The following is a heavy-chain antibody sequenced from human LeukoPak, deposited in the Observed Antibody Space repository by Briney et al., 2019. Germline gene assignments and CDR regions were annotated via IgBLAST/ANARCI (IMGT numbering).Heavy chain of an antibody. CDR1: GFTFSSYW. V-gene: IGHV3-7*01. Sequence: GGSQRLSCAASGFTFSSYWMSWVRQAPGNGLEWVANIKQDGSEKYCVDSVKGRFTISRDNAKNSLYLQMNSLRAEDTAVYYCARDSLTYYYDSSGPTDYWGQGTLVTVSS. J-gene: IGHJ4*02. CDR3: ARDSLTYYYDSSGPTDY. D-gene: IGHD3-22*01. CDR2: IKQDGSEK.